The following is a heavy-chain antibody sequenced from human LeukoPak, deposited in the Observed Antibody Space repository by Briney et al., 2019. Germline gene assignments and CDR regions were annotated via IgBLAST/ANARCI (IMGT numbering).Heavy chain of an antibody. CDR1: GYTFTSYY. CDR2: INPSGGST. J-gene: IGHJ4*02. D-gene: IGHD3-9*01. CDR3: ARAVNILTGYYTDLDY. Sequence: GASVKVSCKASGYTFTSYYMHWVRQAPGQGLEWMGIINPSGGSTSYAQKFQGRVTMTRDTSTSTVYMELRSLRSDDTAVYYCARAVNILTGYYTDLDYWGQGTLVTVSS. V-gene: IGHV1-46*01.